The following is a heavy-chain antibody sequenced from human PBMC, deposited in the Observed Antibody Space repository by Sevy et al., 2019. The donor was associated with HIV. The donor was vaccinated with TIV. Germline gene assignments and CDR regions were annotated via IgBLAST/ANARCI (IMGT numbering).Heavy chain of an antibody. CDR1: GFPFSNFA. D-gene: IGHD3-10*01. V-gene: IGHV3-30*18. CDR3: AKDAFEVRGVLSSRGMPTYYHAMDL. J-gene: IGHJ6*02. Sequence: GGSLRLSCAASGFPFSNFAMSWVRQAPGKGLEWVALISFYGSNKEYADSVKGRFTISRDNSKNTVYLQMSSLKPEDTAVYYCAKDAFEVRGVLSSRGMPTYYHAMDLWGQGTTVTVSS. CDR2: ISFYGSNK.